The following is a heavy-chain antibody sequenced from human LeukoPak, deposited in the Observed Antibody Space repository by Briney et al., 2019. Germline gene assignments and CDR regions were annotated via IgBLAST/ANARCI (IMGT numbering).Heavy chain of an antibody. CDR3: AKVGYSSGWYGEYYFDY. D-gene: IGHD6-19*01. CDR1: GFTFRSYA. Sequence: GRSLRLSCAASGFTFRSYALRAIRQAPAKGLELVPAISGSGGSTYYEGSVKGRFTISRDNSKNTLYLQMNSLRAEDTAVYYCAKVGYSSGWYGEYYFDYWGQGTLVTVSS. V-gene: IGHV3-23*01. J-gene: IGHJ4*02. CDR2: ISGSGGST.